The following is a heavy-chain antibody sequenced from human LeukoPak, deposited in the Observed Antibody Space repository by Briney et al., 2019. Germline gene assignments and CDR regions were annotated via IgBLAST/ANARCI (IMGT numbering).Heavy chain of an antibody. V-gene: IGHV3-21*04. J-gene: IGHJ4*02. CDR2: ISSSSSYI. CDR3: VKSDCASDGCKLLNY. Sequence: PGGSLRLSCAASGSTFSSYSMNWVRQAPGKGLEWVSSISSSSSYIYYADSVKGRFTISRDNFRNILSLQMNTLRAEDSAVYYCVKSDCASDGCKLLNYWGQGILVSVSS. CDR1: GSTFSSYS. D-gene: IGHD5-24*01.